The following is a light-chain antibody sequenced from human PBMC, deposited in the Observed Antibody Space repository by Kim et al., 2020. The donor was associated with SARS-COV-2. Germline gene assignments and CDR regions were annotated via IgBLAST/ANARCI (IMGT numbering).Light chain of an antibody. CDR3: QAWDGSTVV. Sequence: SVAPRQTARITCFGQKLGDKYVSRYQHKPGQSPVVVIYQDTKRRSGIPERFAGSNSGSTATLTISGTQIMDEADYYCQAWDGSTVVFGGGTQLTVL. J-gene: IGLJ2*01. V-gene: IGLV3-1*01. CDR2: QDT. CDR1: KLGDKY.